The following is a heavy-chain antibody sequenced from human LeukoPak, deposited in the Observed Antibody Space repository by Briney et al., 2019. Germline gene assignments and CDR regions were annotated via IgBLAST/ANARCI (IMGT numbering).Heavy chain of an antibody. CDR2: INPNSGGT. J-gene: IGHJ3*02. CDR3: ARGTGCSSSWRKLPDGDAFDI. Sequence: ASVKVSCKASGYTFTGYYMHWVRQAPGQGLEWMGWINPNSGGTNYAQKFQGRVTMTRDTSISTAYMELSRLRSDDAAVYYCARGTGCSSSWRKLPDGDAFDIWGQGTMVTVSS. V-gene: IGHV1-2*02. CDR1: GYTFTGYY. D-gene: IGHD6-13*01.